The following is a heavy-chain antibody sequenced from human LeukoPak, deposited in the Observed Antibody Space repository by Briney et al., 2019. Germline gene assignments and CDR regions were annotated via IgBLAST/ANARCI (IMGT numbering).Heavy chain of an antibody. J-gene: IGHJ4*02. CDR1: GGSISTYY. V-gene: IGHV4-59*08. D-gene: IGHD3-3*01. Sequence: SETLSLTCTVSGGSISTYYWSWIRQPPGKGLEWIGNIYYSGSTNQNPSLKSQVTILVDTSKNQFSLKLSSVTAADTAVYYCARQRFLEWYFDYWGQGTLVTVSS. CDR3: ARQRFLEWYFDY. CDR2: IYYSGST.